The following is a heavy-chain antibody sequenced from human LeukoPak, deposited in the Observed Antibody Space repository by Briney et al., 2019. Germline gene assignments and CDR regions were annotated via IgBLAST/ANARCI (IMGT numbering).Heavy chain of an antibody. D-gene: IGHD6-13*01. J-gene: IGHJ6*02. CDR2: IKQDGSEK. CDR1: GFTFSSYW. CDR3: ARGGAAAGNIPYYYYYGMDV. V-gene: IGHV3-7*02. Sequence: GGSLRLSCAASGFTFSSYWMSWVRQAPGKGLEWVANIKQDGSEKYYVDSVKGRFTISRDNAKNSLYLQMNSLRAEDTAVYYCARGGAAAGNIPYYYYYGMDVWGQGTTVTVSS.